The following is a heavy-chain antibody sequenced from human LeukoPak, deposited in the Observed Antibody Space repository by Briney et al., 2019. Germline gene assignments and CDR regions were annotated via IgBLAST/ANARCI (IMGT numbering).Heavy chain of an antibody. J-gene: IGHJ4*02. Sequence: PSGTLSLTCAVSGGSISSSNWWSWVRQPPGKGLEWIGEIYHSGSTNYNPSLKSRVTISVDKSKNQFSLKLSSVTAADTAVYYCARKRGVYYDSSGYSDYWGQGTLVTVSS. CDR1: GGSISSSNW. CDR2: IYHSGST. V-gene: IGHV4-4*02. CDR3: ARKRGVYYDSSGYSDY. D-gene: IGHD3-22*01.